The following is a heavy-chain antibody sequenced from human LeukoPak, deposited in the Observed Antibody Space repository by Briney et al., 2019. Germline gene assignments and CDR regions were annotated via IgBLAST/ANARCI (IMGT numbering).Heavy chain of an antibody. CDR3: AFGLGYYYYMDV. J-gene: IGHJ6*03. CDR1: GGTFSSYG. V-gene: IGHV1-69*05. D-gene: IGHD3-10*01. Sequence: SVKVSCKSSGGTFSSYGISWLRQAPGQALEWMGRIIPIFYTANYAQKFQGRVTSTTDESTSTDYIQLVSLTSDDTAVYYCAFGLGYYYYMDVWGKGTTVTVSS. CDR2: IIPIFYTA.